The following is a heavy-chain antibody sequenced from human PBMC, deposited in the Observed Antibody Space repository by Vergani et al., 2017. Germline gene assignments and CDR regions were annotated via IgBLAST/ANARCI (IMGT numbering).Heavy chain of an antibody. D-gene: IGHD6-19*01. J-gene: IGHJ5*02. CDR1: EFTFSNYA. CDR3: ARGRSGWYDQPGGDWFDP. CDR2: ISGSGVSA. Sequence: EVQLLESGGGLVQPGGSLRLTCAASEFTFSNYAMNWVRQAPGKGLEWVSGISGSGVSAYYTDSVKGRFTISRDNSKNMLFLQMNNLRTEDTAIYYCARGRSGWYDQPGGDWFDPWGQGTLVTVSS. V-gene: IGHV3-23*01.